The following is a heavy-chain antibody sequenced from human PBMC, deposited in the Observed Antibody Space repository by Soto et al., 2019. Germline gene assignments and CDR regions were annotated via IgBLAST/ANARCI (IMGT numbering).Heavy chain of an antibody. V-gene: IGHV1-69*01. Sequence: QVQLVQSGAEVKKPGSSVKVSCKASGGTFSSYAISWVRQAPGQGLEWMGGIIPIFGTANYAQKFQGRVTITADESTSTAYMQLRSLRSEDTAVYYCARSRVRPTRWELLCFDCWGQGTLVTVTA. CDR2: IIPIFGTA. CDR1: GGTFSSYA. J-gene: IGHJ4*02. CDR3: ARSRVRPTRWELLCFDC. D-gene: IGHD1-26*01.